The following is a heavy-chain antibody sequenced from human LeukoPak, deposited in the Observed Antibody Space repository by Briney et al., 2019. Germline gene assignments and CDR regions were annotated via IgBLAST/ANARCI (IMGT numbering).Heavy chain of an antibody. CDR1: GFTFSSYE. CDR2: ISSSGSTI. CDR3: ARTPPDILTGYYWGGGYFDY. D-gene: IGHD3-9*01. J-gene: IGHJ4*02. Sequence: GGSPRLSCAASGFTFSSYEMNWVRQAPGKGLEWVSYISSSGSTIYYADSVKGRFTISRDNAKNSLYLQMNSLRAEDTAVYYCARTPPDILTGYYWGGGYFDYWGQGTLVTVSS. V-gene: IGHV3-48*03.